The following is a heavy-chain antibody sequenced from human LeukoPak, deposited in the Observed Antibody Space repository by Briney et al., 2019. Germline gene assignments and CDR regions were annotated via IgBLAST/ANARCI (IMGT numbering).Heavy chain of an antibody. J-gene: IGHJ4*02. CDR2: ITRHSETI. Sequence: PGGSLRLSCAASGFTFIGYSLNWVRQAPGKWLEWVSYITRHSETIYYADSVKGRFTISRDNETKLLFLQMNSLRTEDTAVYSCAKNGDYPFDSWGQGTIVTVSS. CDR3: AKNGDYPFDS. D-gene: IGHD4-17*01. CDR1: GFTFIGYS. V-gene: IGHV3-48*01.